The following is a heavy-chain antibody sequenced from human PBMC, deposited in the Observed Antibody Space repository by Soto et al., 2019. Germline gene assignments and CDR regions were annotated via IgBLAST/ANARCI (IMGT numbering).Heavy chain of an antibody. CDR3: ARVDRYSSGWYPIEGFDY. V-gene: IGHV3-21*01. CDR1: GFTFSSYS. CDR2: ISSSSSYI. Sequence: GGSLRLSCSASGFTFSSYSMNWVRQAPGKGLEWVSSISSSSSYIYYADSVKGRFTISRDNAKNSLYLQMNSLRAEDTAVYYCARVDRYSSGWYPIEGFDYWGQGTLVTVSS. J-gene: IGHJ4*02. D-gene: IGHD6-19*01.